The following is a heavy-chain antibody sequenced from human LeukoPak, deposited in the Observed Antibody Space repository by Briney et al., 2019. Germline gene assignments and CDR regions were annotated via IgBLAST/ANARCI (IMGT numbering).Heavy chain of an antibody. CDR1: GFTFSSYA. D-gene: IGHD5-18*01. V-gene: IGHV3-23*01. Sequence: AGGSLRLSCAASGFTFSSYAMSWVRQAPGKGLEWVSAISGSGGSTYYADSVKGRFTISRDNSKNTLYLQMNSLRAEGTAVYYCAKDGIQLWFNWFDPWGQGTLVTVSS. CDR3: AKDGIQLWFNWFDP. CDR2: ISGSGGST. J-gene: IGHJ5*02.